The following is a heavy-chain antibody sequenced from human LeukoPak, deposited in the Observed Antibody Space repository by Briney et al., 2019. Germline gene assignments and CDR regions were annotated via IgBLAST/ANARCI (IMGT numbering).Heavy chain of an antibody. V-gene: IGHV4-61*09. J-gene: IGHJ6*03. Sequence: SQSLSLTCTVSGGSISSISHYWSWIRQTAGRGLEWIGHIYTSGNAKYSPSLKSRVTISLNTSKNQFSLRLSSVTAADTAVYYCAREEYISTWPYYYYMDVWGKGTTVTISS. CDR3: AREEYISTWPYYYYMDV. CDR2: IYTSGNA. D-gene: IGHD6-13*01. CDR1: GGSISSISHY.